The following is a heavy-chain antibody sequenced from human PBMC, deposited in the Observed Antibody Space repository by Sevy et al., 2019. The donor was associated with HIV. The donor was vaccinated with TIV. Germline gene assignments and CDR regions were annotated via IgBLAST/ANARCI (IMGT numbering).Heavy chain of an antibody. CDR3: ASGLLRYFFDY. Sequence: GGSLRLSCAASGFSVSDNYMSWVRQTPGKRLEWVSVIYIGDSTFYADSVKGRFTISRDNSKNTLFLQMNSLRDEDTAVYYCASGLLRYFFDYWGRGTLVTVSS. CDR1: GFSVSDNY. J-gene: IGHJ4*02. D-gene: IGHD3-22*01. CDR2: IYIGDST. V-gene: IGHV3-53*01.